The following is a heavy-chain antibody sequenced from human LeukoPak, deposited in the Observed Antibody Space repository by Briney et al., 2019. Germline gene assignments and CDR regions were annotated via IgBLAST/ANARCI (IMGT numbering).Heavy chain of an antibody. V-gene: IGHV4-59*01. D-gene: IGHD6-19*01. CDR3: ARGGAGSNFDY. J-gene: IGHJ4*02. Sequence: SETLSLTCTVSGGSISSYYWSWIRQPPGKGLEWIGYISYSGSTDYNPSLKSRVTMSVDTSKNQFSLRLSSVTAADTAVYYCARGGAGSNFDYWGQGTLVTVS. CDR2: ISYSGST. CDR1: GGSISSYY.